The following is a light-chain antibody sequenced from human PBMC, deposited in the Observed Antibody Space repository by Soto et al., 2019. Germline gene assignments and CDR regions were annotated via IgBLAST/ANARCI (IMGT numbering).Light chain of an antibody. CDR1: QSFGSD. J-gene: IGKJ5*01. Sequence: IVRTKSPPTLSESPGEREKLCCMASQSFGSDLAWYQQKPGQAPRLVIYDIFTRATGVPTRISGSWSWTEFTLPISSLQSEDFAVYFCQQYTSWPITFGQGTRLEIK. CDR3: QQYTSWPIT. CDR2: DIF. V-gene: IGKV3D-15*01.